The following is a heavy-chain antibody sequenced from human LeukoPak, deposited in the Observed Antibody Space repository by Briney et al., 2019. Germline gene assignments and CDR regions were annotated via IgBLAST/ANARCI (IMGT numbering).Heavy chain of an antibody. J-gene: IGHJ6*02. Sequence: SETLSLTCAVYGGSFSGYYWSWIRQPPGKGLEWIGEINHSGSTNYNPSLKSRVTISVDTSKNQFSLKLSSVTAADTAVYYCARGRPLYGMDVWGQGPTVTVSS. CDR3: ARGRPLYGMDV. V-gene: IGHV4-34*01. CDR2: INHSGST. CDR1: GGSFSGYY.